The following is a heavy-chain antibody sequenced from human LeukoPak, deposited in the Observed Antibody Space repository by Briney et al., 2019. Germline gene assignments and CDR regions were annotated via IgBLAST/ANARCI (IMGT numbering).Heavy chain of an antibody. J-gene: IGHJ4*02. V-gene: IGHV4-4*07. CDR2: IYKSGST. Sequence: PSETLSLTCTVSGGSIGWDYWSWIRQSAGKGLEWIGRIYKSGSTNYNPSFRSRVTMSVDTSKNQFSLNGTSVTAADTAVYYCAREEYFQDSNGYSYYFHSWGQGSLVTVSS. CDR3: AREEYFQDSNGYSYYFHS. CDR1: GGSIGWDY. D-gene: IGHD3-22*01.